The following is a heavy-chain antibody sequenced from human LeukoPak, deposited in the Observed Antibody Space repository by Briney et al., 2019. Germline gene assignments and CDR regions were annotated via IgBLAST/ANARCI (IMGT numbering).Heavy chain of an antibody. CDR2: IRWNGGST. Sequence: GGSLRLSCAASGFTFEEHGMSWVRQAPGKGLEGVSGIRWNGGSTGYGESAKGRFTISRDNAKNALYLQMNSLRGEDTALYYCAGGDSSGWYFDYWGQGILVTVSS. V-gene: IGHV3-20*04. CDR1: GFTFEEHG. D-gene: IGHD6-19*01. J-gene: IGHJ4*02. CDR3: AGGDSSGWYFDY.